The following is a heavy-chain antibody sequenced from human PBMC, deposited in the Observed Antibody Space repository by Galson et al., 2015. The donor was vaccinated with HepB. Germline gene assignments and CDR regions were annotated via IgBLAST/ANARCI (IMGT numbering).Heavy chain of an antibody. D-gene: IGHD6-19*01. CDR1: GFTFGDYG. V-gene: IGHV3-49*04. CDR2: IRSKAYGGTT. J-gene: IGHJ4*02. Sequence: SMRLSCAASGFTFGDYGMRWVRQAPGQGLEWVGFIRSKAYGGTTDYAAPGQGRFTISRDDSKTTLYLQMNSLKTEDTAVYYCITVSIVVAGTIPWGQGTLVTVSS. CDR3: ITVSIVVAGTIP.